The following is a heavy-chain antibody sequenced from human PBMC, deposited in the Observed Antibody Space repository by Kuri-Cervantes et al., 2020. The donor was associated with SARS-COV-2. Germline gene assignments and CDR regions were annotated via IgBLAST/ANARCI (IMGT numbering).Heavy chain of an antibody. Sequence: GSLRLSCTVSGGSISSYYWSWIRQPPGKGLEWIGYIYYSGSTYYNPSLKSRVTISVDTSKNQFSLKLSSVTAADTAVYYCARHWEKRINFDYWGQGTLVTVSS. J-gene: IGHJ4*02. CDR2: IYYSGST. CDR3: ARHWEKRINFDY. CDR1: GGSISSYY. V-gene: IGHV4-59*08. D-gene: IGHD1-26*01.